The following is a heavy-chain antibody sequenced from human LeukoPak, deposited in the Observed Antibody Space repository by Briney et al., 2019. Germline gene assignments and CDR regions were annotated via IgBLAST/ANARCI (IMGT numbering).Heavy chain of an antibody. J-gene: IGHJ4*02. D-gene: IGHD5-18*01. Sequence: GGSLRLSCAVSGFTLNDYYMSWIRQAPGKGLEWISYISSSGSTIYYADSVKGRFIISRDNAKNSLFLQMSSLRAEDTAVYYCAREEYSYGYSYWGQGTPVTVSS. CDR1: GFTLNDYY. CDR3: AREEYSYGYSY. CDR2: ISSSGSTI. V-gene: IGHV3-11*01.